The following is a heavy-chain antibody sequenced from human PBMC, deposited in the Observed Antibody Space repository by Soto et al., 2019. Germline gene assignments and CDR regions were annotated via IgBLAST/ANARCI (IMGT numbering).Heavy chain of an antibody. CDR3: ARSVFP. CDR1: GGSISRGGYY. J-gene: IGHJ5*02. CDR2: SYYIGST. Sequence: QWHLQESAPELGKPSQTRSLTGTFSGGSISRGGYYWTWIRQPPGKGLEGIGSSYYIGSTYSNPSLKSRVTISVDTSKHQFSLKLSSVTAADTAVYYCARSVFPWGQGTLVTVSS. V-gene: IGHV4-31*03.